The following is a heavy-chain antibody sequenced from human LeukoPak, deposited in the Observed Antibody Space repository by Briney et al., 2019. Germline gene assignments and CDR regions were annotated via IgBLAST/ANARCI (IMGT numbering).Heavy chain of an antibody. V-gene: IGHV3-30*04. Sequence: GGSLRLSCAASGFTFSSYAMHWVRQAPGKGLEWVAVISYDGSNKYYADSMKGRFTISREHFKNSLYLQMNSLRADETAVYFCARDKYETSGCFDYWGQGALVTVSS. J-gene: IGHJ4*02. CDR2: ISYDGSNK. D-gene: IGHD3-22*01. CDR3: ARDKYETSGCFDY. CDR1: GFTFSSYA.